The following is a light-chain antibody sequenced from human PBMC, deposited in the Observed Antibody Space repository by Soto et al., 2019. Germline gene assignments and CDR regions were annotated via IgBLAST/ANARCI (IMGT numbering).Light chain of an antibody. J-gene: IGKJ1*01. Sequence: DIQMTQSPTSLSASIGDSVTISFQASQDITKSLNWYQQKAGKAPKVLIYDASNLETGVPSRFSGSGSGTEFTLTISSLQPDDFATYYCQQYNSYPVTFGQGTKVDIK. CDR2: DAS. CDR3: QQYNSYPVT. CDR1: QDITKS. V-gene: IGKV1-33*01.